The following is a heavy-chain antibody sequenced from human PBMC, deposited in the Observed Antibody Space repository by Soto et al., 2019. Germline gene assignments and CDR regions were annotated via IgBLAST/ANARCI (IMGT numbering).Heavy chain of an antibody. J-gene: IGHJ4*02. Sequence: PGGSLSLSCAASGFTFSSYAMGWGRQAPGKGLEWVSAISGSGGSTYYADSVKGRFTISRDNSKNTLYLQMNSLRAGGTAVYYCAKDQDGSPTYFDYWGQGTLVTVSS. CDR2: ISGSGGST. V-gene: IGHV3-23*01. CDR1: GFTFSSYA. CDR3: AKDQDGSPTYFDY.